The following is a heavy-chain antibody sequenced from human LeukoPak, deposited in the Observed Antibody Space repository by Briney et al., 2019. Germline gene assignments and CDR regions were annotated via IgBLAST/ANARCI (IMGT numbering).Heavy chain of an antibody. CDR2: IYPNSGGT. Sequence: GASVKVSCKASAYTFTGYYMHWVRQAPGQGLEWMGWIYPNSGGTNYAQKFQGRVTMTRDTSISTAYMELSRLRSDDTAVYYCARGLYGDEDYYYYMDVWGKGTTVTVSS. CDR1: AYTFTGYY. J-gene: IGHJ6*03. CDR3: ARGLYGDEDYYYYMDV. D-gene: IGHD4-17*01. V-gene: IGHV1-2*02.